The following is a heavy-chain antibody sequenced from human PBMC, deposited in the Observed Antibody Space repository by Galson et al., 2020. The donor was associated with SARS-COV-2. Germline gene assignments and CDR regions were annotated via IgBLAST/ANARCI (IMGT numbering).Heavy chain of an antibody. J-gene: IGHJ4*02. D-gene: IGHD6-6*01. CDR1: GGSFSGYY. CDR3: RGEYSSSSFDY. CDR2: INHSGST. V-gene: IGHV4-34*01. Sequence: SQTLSLTCAVYGGSFSGYYWSWIRQPPGKGLEWIGAINHSGSTNYNPSLKSRVTISVDTSKNQFSLKLSSVTAADTAVYYCRGEYSSSSFDYWGQGTLVTVSS.